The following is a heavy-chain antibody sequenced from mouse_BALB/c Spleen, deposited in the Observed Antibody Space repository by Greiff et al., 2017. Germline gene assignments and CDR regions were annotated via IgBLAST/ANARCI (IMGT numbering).Heavy chain of an antibody. Sequence: VQLQQSGAELVRPGASVTLSCKASGYTFTDYEMHWVKQTPVHGLEWIGAIDPETGGTAYNQKFKGKATLTADKSSSTAYMELRSLTSEDSAVYYCTIPHYYGSSWFAYWGQGTLVTVSA. J-gene: IGHJ3*01. D-gene: IGHD1-1*01. CDR1: GYTFTDYE. CDR3: TIPHYYGSSWFAY. V-gene: IGHV1-15*01. CDR2: IDPETGGT.